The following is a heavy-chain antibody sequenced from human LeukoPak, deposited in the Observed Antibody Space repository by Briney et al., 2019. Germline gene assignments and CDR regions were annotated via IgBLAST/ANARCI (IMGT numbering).Heavy chain of an antibody. CDR3: GAYDYIWGSYRYRLSDY. V-gene: IGHV3-23*01. D-gene: IGHD3-16*02. CDR1: GFTFSSYA. J-gene: IGHJ4*02. CDR2: ISGSGGST. Sequence: GGSLRLSCAASGFTFSSYAMSWVRQAPGKGLEWVSAISGSGGSTYYADSVKGRLTISRDNSKNTPYLQMNSLRAEDTAVYYCGAYDYIWGSYRYRLSDYWGQGTLVTVSS.